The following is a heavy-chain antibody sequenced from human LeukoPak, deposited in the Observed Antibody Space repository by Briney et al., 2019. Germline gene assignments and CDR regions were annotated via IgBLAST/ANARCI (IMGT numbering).Heavy chain of an antibody. CDR3: ARFSGYRIPATRGYYFYMDV. V-gene: IGHV4-59*01. CDR1: GGSISSYY. Sequence: SETLSLTCTVSGGSISSYYWSWIRQPPGKGLEWIGYIYYSGSTNYNPSLKSRVTISVDTSKNQFSLKLSSVTAADTAVYYRARFSGYRIPATRGYYFYMDVWGKGTTVTVSS. CDR2: IYYSGST. J-gene: IGHJ6*03. D-gene: IGHD2-2*01.